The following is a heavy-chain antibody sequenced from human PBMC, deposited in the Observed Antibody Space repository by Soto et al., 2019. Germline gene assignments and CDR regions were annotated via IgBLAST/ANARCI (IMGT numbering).Heavy chain of an antibody. CDR1: GFTFSSYG. D-gene: IGHD4-17*01. Sequence: QVQLVESGGGVVQPGRSLRLSCAASGFTFSSYGMHWVRQAPGKGLEWVAVISYDGSNKYYADSVKGRFTISRDNSKNTLYLQMNSLRAEDTAVYYCAKDSLAYDYGDYVPDYWGQGTLVTVSS. CDR3: AKDSLAYDYGDYVPDY. J-gene: IGHJ4*02. CDR2: ISYDGSNK. V-gene: IGHV3-30*18.